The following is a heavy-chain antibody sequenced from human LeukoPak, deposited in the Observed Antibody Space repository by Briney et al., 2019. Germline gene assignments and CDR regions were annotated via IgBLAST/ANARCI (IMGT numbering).Heavy chain of an antibody. CDR3: ARTGLASSWYFDY. CDR2: IYYSGST. D-gene: IGHD6-13*01. Sequence: SETLSLTCTVSGGSISSYYWSWIRQPPGKGLEWIGYIYYSGSTNYNPSLKSRVTISVDTSKNQFSLELSSVTAADTAVYYCARTGLASSWYFDYWGQGTLVTVSS. CDR1: GGSISSYY. V-gene: IGHV4-59*01. J-gene: IGHJ4*02.